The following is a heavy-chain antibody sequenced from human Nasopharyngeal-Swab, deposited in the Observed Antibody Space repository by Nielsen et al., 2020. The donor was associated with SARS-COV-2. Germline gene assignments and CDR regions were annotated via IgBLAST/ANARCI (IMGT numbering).Heavy chain of an antibody. D-gene: IGHD4-23*01. Sequence: GESLKISCAAPGFTFSNYGMHWVRQAPGKGLEWLAVIWYDGSNKYYADSVKGRFTISRDNSKNTVYLQMNSLRTEDTAVYYCAAAPSGDYGGYWGQGTLVTVSS. CDR1: GFTFSNYG. CDR2: IWYDGSNK. CDR3: AAAPSGDYGGY. V-gene: IGHV3-33*01. J-gene: IGHJ4*02.